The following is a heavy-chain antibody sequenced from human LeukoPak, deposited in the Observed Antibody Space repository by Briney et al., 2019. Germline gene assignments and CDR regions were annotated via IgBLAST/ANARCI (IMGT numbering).Heavy chain of an antibody. D-gene: IGHD1-20*01. J-gene: IGHJ5*02. Sequence: GGSLRLSCAASGFTFSSYWMNWVRQAPGKGLEWVANIKRDGNEKNYVDSVRGRFSISRENAKNSLYLQMDSLRAEDTALYYCAKEGAFPLITYPSWGQGALVTVSS. CDR1: GFTFSSYW. CDR2: IKRDGNEK. V-gene: IGHV3-7*01. CDR3: AKEGAFPLITYPS.